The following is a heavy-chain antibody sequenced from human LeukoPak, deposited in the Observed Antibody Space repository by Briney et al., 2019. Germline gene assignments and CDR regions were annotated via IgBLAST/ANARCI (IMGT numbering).Heavy chain of an antibody. J-gene: IGHJ6*02. D-gene: IGHD1-14*01. V-gene: IGHV3-23*01. CDR3: AKVSGGGLYYDGMDV. CDR2: ISGSGGTT. Sequence: GESLRLSCAASGFTFSSYSMNWVRQAPGKGLEWVSVISGSGGTTYYADSVKGRFTISRDSSKNTLYLQMNSLRAEDTAVYYCAKVSGGGLYYDGMDVWGQGTLVTVSS. CDR1: GFTFSSYS.